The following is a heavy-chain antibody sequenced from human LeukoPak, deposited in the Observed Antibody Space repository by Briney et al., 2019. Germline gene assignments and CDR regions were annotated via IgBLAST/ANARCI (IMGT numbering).Heavy chain of an antibody. J-gene: IGHJ6*04. CDR2: IYSGGST. CDR1: GFTVSSNY. CDR3: ATSPYYYYGMDV. V-gene: IGHV3-53*01. Sequence: GGSLRLSCAAPGFTVSSNYMSWVRQAPGKGLEWVSVIYSGGSTYYADSVKGRFTISRDNSKNTLYLQMNSLRAEDTAVYYCATSPYYYYGMDVWGKGTTVTVSS.